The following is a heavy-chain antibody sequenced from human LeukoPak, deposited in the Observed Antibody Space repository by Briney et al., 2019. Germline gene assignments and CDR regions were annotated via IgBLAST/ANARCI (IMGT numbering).Heavy chain of an antibody. J-gene: IGHJ3*02. V-gene: IGHV4-61*01. D-gene: IGHD5-24*01. CDR1: GGSVSSGSYY. CDR2: IYYSGST. CDR3: AREMATISGGAFDI. Sequence: NPSETLSLTCTVSGGSVSSGSYYWSWIRQPPGTGLEWIGYIYYSGSTNYNPSLKSRVTISVDTSKNQFSLKLSSVTAADTAVYYCAREMATISGGAFDIWGQGTMVIVSS.